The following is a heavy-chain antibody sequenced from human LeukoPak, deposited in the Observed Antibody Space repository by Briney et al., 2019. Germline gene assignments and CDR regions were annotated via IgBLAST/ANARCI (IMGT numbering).Heavy chain of an antibody. CDR1: GGSISRYY. CDR3: ARGAYGDYVWAPHYYYYYYMDV. D-gene: IGHD4-17*01. CDR2: IYYSGST. Sequence: PSDPLSLTCSVSGGSISRYYWSWIRQPPGKGLEWIGYIYYSGSTNYNPSLKSRITISVETSKNQFSLKLSSVTAADTAVYYCARGAYGDYVWAPHYYYYYYMDVWGKGTTVTVSS. V-gene: IGHV4-59*07. J-gene: IGHJ6*03.